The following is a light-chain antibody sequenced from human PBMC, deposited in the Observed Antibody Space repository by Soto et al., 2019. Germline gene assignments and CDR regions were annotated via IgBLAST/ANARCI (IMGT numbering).Light chain of an antibody. CDR2: GTS. V-gene: IGKV3-20*01. Sequence: EIVWTQSPGTLSLSPGERATLSCRASQSVSSSYLAWYQQRPGQAPRLLIYGTSSRATGLPDRFSGSGSGTDFTLTISRLEPEDFAVYYCQQYGGSPITYGQGTRLEIK. CDR3: QQYGGSPIT. J-gene: IGKJ5*01. CDR1: QSVSSSY.